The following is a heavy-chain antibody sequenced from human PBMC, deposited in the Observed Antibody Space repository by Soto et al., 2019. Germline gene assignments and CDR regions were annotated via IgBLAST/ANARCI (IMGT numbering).Heavy chain of an antibody. CDR1: EYSFSTYW. CDR2: IYPGDSDT. J-gene: IGHJ6*02. V-gene: IGHV5-51*01. D-gene: IGHD5-12*01. CDR3: ATGGHSGYDWAGDYGMDV. Sequence: GAELKKPGESLKISCKGSEYSFSTYWIGWVRQMPGKGLEWMGIIYPGDSDTRYSPSFQGQVTISADKSISTAYLQWGSLKASDNAMYYCATGGHSGYDWAGDYGMDVWGQGTTVTVS.